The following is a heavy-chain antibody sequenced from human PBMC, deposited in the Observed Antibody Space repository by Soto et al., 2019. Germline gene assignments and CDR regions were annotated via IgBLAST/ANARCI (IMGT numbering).Heavy chain of an antibody. V-gene: IGHV4-34*01. CDR3: ATGGGFIEGRMVWFDP. CDR2: INHSGTI. CDR1: NGSLSGYS. Sequence: SETLSLTCSVYNGSLSGYSWNWIRQPPGKGLEWIGEINHSGTINYNPSLRSRVTMSVDRSRNQFSLKLRSVTAADTAVYYCATGGGFIEGRMVWFDPWGQGTQVTV. D-gene: IGHD6-6*01. J-gene: IGHJ5*02.